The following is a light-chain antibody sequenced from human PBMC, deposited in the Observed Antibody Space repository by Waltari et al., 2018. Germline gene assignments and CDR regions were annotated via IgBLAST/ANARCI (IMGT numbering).Light chain of an antibody. Sequence: EIVLTQSPGTLSLSPGERATLSCRASQSVRRFLAWYQQNPGQAPRLLIYDASSRATGIPDRFSGSGFGTDFSLTISRLEPEEFAVYYCQKYGRLPATFGQGTKVEIK. CDR1: QSVRRF. V-gene: IGKV3-20*01. CDR3: QKYGRLPAT. CDR2: DAS. J-gene: IGKJ1*01.